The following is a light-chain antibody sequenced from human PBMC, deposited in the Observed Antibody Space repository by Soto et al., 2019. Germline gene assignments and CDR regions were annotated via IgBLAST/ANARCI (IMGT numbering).Light chain of an antibody. J-gene: IGLJ2*01. Sequence: QSVLTQPASVSGSPGQSITISCTGTSSDVGAYGYVSWYQQHPGKAPKLILREVSNRPSGVSHRFSGSRSGNTASLTISGLQAEDEADYYCSSYTRRSTVIFGGGTKLTVL. CDR3: SSYTRRSTVI. CDR1: SSDVGAYGY. V-gene: IGLV2-14*01. CDR2: EVS.